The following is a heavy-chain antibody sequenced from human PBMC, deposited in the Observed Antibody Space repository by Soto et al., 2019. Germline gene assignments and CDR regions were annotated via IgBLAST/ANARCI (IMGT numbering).Heavy chain of an antibody. CDR2: ISISSSDR. CDR3: VRGMNPLF. CDR1: GFSLRTYT. V-gene: IGHV3-21*04. J-gene: IGHJ4*01. Sequence: GGSLRLSCAASGFSLRTYTMNWVRQAPGKGLEWVSSISISSSDRYYADSVRGRFTISRDNAKNALYLQMNSLRADDTAVYFCVRGMNPLFGGQGTLVTVS.